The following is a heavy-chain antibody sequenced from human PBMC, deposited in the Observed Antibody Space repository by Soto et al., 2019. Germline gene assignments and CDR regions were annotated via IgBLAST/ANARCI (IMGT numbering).Heavy chain of an antibody. CDR2: IWYDGSNK. Sequence: QVQLVESGGGVVQPGRSLRLSCAASGFTFSSYGMHWVRQAPGKGLEWVAVIWYDGSNKYYADSVKGRFTISRDNSKNTLYLQMNSLRAEDTAVYYCARGPGYCSGGSCDSLPFDPWGQGTLVTVSS. D-gene: IGHD2-15*01. V-gene: IGHV3-33*01. J-gene: IGHJ5*02. CDR3: ARGPGYCSGGSCDSLPFDP. CDR1: GFTFSSYG.